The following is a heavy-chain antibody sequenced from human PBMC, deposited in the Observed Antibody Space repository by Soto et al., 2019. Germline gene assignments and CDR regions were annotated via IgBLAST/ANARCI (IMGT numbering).Heavy chain of an antibody. CDR2: VTHDGRTT. J-gene: IGHJ4*02. CDR1: GFTFSDYA. Sequence: VQLVESGGGVVQPGRSLRLSCAASGFTFSDYAMHWVRQAPGKGLEWVAVVTHDGRTTHYADSVMGRFTSSRDSSKNTVSLEMTSLRAEDTAVYYCATGGRQWLVTSDFNYWGQGALVTVSS. V-gene: IGHV3-30*03. CDR3: ATGGRQWLVTSDFNY. D-gene: IGHD6-19*01.